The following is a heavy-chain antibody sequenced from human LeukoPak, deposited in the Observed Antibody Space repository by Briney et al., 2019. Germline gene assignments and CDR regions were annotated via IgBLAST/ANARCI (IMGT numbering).Heavy chain of an antibody. CDR1: GGSISSGGYS. Sequence: PSQTLSLTCVVAGGSISSGGYSWSWIRQPPGKGLEWIGYIYHSGSTYYNPSLKSRVTMSVDKSKNQFSLKLNSVTAADTAVYYCARDHSSSSGYYFDYWGQGTLVTVSS. CDR2: IYHSGST. V-gene: IGHV4-30-2*01. D-gene: IGHD6-6*01. J-gene: IGHJ4*02. CDR3: ARDHSSSSGYYFDY.